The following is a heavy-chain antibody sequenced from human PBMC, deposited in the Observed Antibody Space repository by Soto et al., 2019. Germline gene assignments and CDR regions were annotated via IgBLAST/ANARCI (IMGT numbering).Heavy chain of an antibody. D-gene: IGHD2-15*01. CDR3: ATDEKDDCSSINCHDFDH. CDR1: GISYG. Sequence: QVHLVQSGAEVKKPGASVKVSCKAVGISYGISWARQSPGQGLVWMGWISLHNGDTNNAPNLQDRITMTTDTSTSTTYMELRSLRSDDTAVYYCATDEKDDCSSINCHDFDHWGQGTLVTVSS. V-gene: IGHV1-18*04. J-gene: IGHJ4*02. CDR2: ISLHNGDT.